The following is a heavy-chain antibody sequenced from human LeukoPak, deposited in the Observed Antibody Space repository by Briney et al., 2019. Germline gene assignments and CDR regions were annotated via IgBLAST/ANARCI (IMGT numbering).Heavy chain of an antibody. CDR1: GYTFTGYY. D-gene: IGHD6-6*01. CDR2: INPNSGGT. J-gene: IGHJ6*02. V-gene: IGHV1-2*02. Sequence: GASVKVSCKASGYTFTGYYMHWVRQAPGQGLEWMGWINPNSGGTNYAQKFQGRVTMTRDTSISTAYMELSRLRSDDTAVYYCAKDPSPSSPINHYHYGMDVWGQGTTVTVSS. CDR3: AKDPSPSSPINHYHYGMDV.